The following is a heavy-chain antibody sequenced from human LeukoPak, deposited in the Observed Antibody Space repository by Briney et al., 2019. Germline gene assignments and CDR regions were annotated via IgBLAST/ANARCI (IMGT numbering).Heavy chain of an antibody. V-gene: IGHV3-21*04. Sequence: GGSLRLSCSASGFTFSIYNMNWVRQAPGKGLEWVSSISSSSNYINYADSVKGRFTISRDNAKNSLYLQMNSLRAEDTALYYCEKSVRFFDGVLDYWGQGPLVTVSS. CDR3: EKSVRFFDGVLDY. J-gene: IGHJ4*02. CDR1: GFTFSIYN. CDR2: ISSSSNYI. D-gene: IGHD3-9*01.